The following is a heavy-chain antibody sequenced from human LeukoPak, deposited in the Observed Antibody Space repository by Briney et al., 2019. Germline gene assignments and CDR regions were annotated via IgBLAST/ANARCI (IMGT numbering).Heavy chain of an antibody. J-gene: IGHJ3*02. Sequence: PGGSLRLSCAASGFTFDDYAMHWVRQAPGKGLEWVSGISWNSGSIGYADSVKGRFTISRDNAKNSLYLQMNSLRAEDTALYYCAKDVMSGATSSDDAFDIWGQGTMVTVSS. CDR1: GFTFDDYA. CDR3: AKDVMSGATSSDDAFDI. D-gene: IGHD5-12*01. V-gene: IGHV3-9*01. CDR2: ISWNSGSI.